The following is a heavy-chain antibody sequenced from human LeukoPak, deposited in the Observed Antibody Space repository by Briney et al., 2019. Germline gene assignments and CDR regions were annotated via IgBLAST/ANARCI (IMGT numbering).Heavy chain of an antibody. CDR3: AGRYDSSGYPLH. CDR1: GFSFSVYW. V-gene: IGHV3-74*01. J-gene: IGHJ4*02. CDR2: IKTDGSIT. D-gene: IGHD3-22*01. Sequence: GRSLRLSCAASGFSFSVYWMHWVRQAPGKGPVWVSRIKTDGSITDYADSVKGRFTISRDNAKNTLYLQMNSLRAEDTAVYYCAGRYDSSGYPLHWGQGTLVTVSS.